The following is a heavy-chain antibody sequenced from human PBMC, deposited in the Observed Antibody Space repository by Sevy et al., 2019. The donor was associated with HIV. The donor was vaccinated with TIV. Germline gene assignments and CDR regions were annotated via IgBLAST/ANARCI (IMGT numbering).Heavy chain of an antibody. CDR2: MYYSGST. CDR1: GGSISSSSYY. D-gene: IGHD3-22*01. V-gene: IGHV4-39*01. CDR3: ARPVNYYDSSGYFDAFDI. Sequence: SETLSLTCTVSGGSISSSSYYWGWIRQPPGKGLEWIGSMYYSGSTYYNPSLKSRVTISVDTSKNQFSLKLSSVTAADTAVYYCARPVNYYDSSGYFDAFDIWGQGTMVTVSS. J-gene: IGHJ3*02.